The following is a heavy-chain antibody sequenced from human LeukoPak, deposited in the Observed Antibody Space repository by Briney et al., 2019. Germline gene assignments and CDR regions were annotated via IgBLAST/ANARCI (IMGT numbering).Heavy chain of an antibody. J-gene: IGHJ4*02. CDR1: GGSINSFY. Sequence: SETLSLTCTVSGGSINSFYWSWLRQPAGKGLEWIGRIYSSGITNYNPSLKSRVTMSVDTSKNQFSLKLSSVTAADTAVYYCAREGSSWYEGRFDYWGQGTLVTVSS. V-gene: IGHV4-4*07. CDR2: IYSSGIT. CDR3: AREGSSWYEGRFDY. D-gene: IGHD6-13*01.